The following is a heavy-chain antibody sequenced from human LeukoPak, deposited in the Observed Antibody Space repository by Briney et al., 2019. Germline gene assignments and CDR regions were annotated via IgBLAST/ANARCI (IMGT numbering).Heavy chain of an antibody. J-gene: IGHJ4*02. V-gene: IGHV3-23*01. CDR3: ARDLSVGSYYDDYFDY. D-gene: IGHD1-26*01. Sequence: GGSLRLSCAASGFTFSSYAMSWVRQAPGKGLEWVSAISGSGGSTYYADSVKGRFTISRDNSKNTLYLQMNSLRAEDTAVYYCARDLSVGSYYDDYFDYWGQGTLVTVSS. CDR1: GFTFSSYA. CDR2: ISGSGGST.